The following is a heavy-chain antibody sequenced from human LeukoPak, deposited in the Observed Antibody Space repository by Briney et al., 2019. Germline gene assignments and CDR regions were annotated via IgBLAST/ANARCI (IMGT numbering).Heavy chain of an antibody. CDR3: ARWVPQDIVATISAYYYGMDV. D-gene: IGHD5-12*01. Sequence: ASVKVSCKASGYTFTSYDINWVRQATGQGLEWMGWMNPNSGNTGYAQKFQGRVTMTRNTSISTAYMELSSLRSEDTAVYYCARWVPQDIVATISAYYYGMDVWGQGTTVTVSS. CDR1: GYTFTSYD. V-gene: IGHV1-8*01. J-gene: IGHJ6*02. CDR2: MNPNSGNT.